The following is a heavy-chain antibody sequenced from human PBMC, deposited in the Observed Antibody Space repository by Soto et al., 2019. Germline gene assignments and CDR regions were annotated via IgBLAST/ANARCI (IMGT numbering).Heavy chain of an antibody. D-gene: IGHD3-22*01. Sequence: SETLSLTCDASGASITSYFWTWIRQPPGKGLEWIGYIYHSGSTKYNPSLKSRVAMSVDTSKKQFSLKLSSVTPADTGVYYCARDRYYDSTGYFDYWGQGIRVTVSS. V-gene: IGHV4-59*01. CDR1: GASITSYF. CDR2: IYHSGST. CDR3: ARDRYYDSTGYFDY. J-gene: IGHJ4*02.